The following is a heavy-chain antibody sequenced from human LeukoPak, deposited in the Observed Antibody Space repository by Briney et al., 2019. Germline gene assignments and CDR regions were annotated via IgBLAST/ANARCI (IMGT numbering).Heavy chain of an antibody. CDR3: ARQITDQSSGYDSIDY. CDR1: GYRFTTYW. J-gene: IGHJ4*02. Sequence: KGGESLKISCKASGYRFTTYWIGWVRQMPGKGLEWMGIIYPGDSDTRNSPSFEGQVTISADKSITTAYLQWSSLKASDTAIYYCARQITDQSSGYDSIDYWGQGTLVTVSS. D-gene: IGHD5-12*01. CDR2: IYPGDSDT. V-gene: IGHV5-51*01.